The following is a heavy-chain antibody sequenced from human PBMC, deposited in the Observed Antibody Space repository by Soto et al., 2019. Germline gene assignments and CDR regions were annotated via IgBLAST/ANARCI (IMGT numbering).Heavy chain of an antibody. V-gene: IGHV1-3*01. J-gene: IGHJ4*02. D-gene: IGHD3-16*01. CDR1: GYTFTNYA. CDR2: INAGNGNT. Sequence: ASVKVSCKASGYTFTNYATHWVRQAPGQRLEWMGWINAGNGNTKYSQKFQGRVTITRDTSASTAYMELSSLRSEDTAVYYCARDAVGGAHVPFGYWGQGTLVTVSS. CDR3: ARDAVGGAHVPFGY.